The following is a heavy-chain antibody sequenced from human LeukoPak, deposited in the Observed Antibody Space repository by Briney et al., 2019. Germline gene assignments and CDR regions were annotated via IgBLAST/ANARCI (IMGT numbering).Heavy chain of an antibody. CDR2: IHTSGST. CDR1: GGSISNYH. V-gene: IGHV4-4*07. J-gene: IGHJ4*02. D-gene: IGHD6-19*01. Sequence: SETLSLTCTVSGGSISNYHWSWIRQPAGKGLEWIGQIHTSGSTNYNPPLKSRVTMSIDTPENQLSLTIRSVTAAGTAVYYCARRDISSGWSFDYWGQGTLVTVSS. CDR3: ARRDISSGWSFDY.